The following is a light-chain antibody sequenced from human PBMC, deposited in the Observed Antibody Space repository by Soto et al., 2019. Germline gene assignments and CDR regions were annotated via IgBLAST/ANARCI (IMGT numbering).Light chain of an antibody. Sequence: DIQMPPSPSSLSASVGDRVTITCRASQPISKNLNWYQQRPGKPPNLLIYASSSVQRGVPPRFSGCGSGTEFTLTITSLQPEDFATYYCQQPESTPITFGQGTRLEIK. V-gene: IGKV1-39*01. CDR1: QPISKN. CDR3: QQPESTPIT. J-gene: IGKJ5*01. CDR2: ASS.